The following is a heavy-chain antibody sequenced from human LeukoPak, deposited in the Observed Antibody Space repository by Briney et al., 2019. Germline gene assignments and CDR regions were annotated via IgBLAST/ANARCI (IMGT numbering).Heavy chain of an antibody. CDR3: AREGSQEGFDY. CDR1: GGTFSSYA. CDR2: IIPIFGTA. Sequence: SVKVSCKASGGTFSSYALIWVRQAPGQGLEWMGRIIPIFGTANYAQKFQGRVTITTDESTSTAYMELSSLRSEDTAVYYCAREGSQEGFDYWGQGTLVTVSS. V-gene: IGHV1-69*05. J-gene: IGHJ4*02.